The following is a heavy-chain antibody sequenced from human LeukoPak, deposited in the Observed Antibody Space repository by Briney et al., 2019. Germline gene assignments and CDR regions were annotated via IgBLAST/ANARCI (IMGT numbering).Heavy chain of an antibody. J-gene: IGHJ2*01. CDR2: IYYSGST. CDR3: ARVNTVTTLYWYFDL. V-gene: IGHV4-39*07. D-gene: IGHD4-17*01. CDR1: GASISSSSYD. Sequence: SETLSLTCTVSGASISSSSYDWGWIRQPPGKGLEWIVSIYYSGSTYYNPSLKSRVTISLDTSKNQFSLKLSSVTAADTAVYYCARVNTVTTLYWYFDLWGRGTLVTVSS.